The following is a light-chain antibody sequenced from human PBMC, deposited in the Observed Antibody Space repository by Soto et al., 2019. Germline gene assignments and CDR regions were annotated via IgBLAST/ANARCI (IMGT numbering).Light chain of an antibody. CDR2: GAS. CDR3: QQYGSSPYT. V-gene: IGKV3-20*01. CDR1: QSVTGSY. Sequence: EMVLTQSPGPLSFPPGERATISCRASQSVTGSYLAWYQQKPGQAPGLLIYGASIRPTGSPGRFRGSGSGPDFTLTISSLEREDGAVFYCQQYGSSPYTFGQGTKMEIK. J-gene: IGKJ2*01.